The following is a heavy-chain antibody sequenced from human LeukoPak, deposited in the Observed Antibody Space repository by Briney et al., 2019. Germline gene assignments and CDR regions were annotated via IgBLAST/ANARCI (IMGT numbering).Heavy chain of an antibody. CDR3: AREKAAGIDY. CDR2: ISSSSSTI. V-gene: IGHV3-48*01. Sequence: GGSLRLSCAASGFTFSSYSMNWVRQAPGKGLEGVSYISSSSSTIYYADSVKGRFTISRDNAKNSLYLQMNSLRAEDTAVYYCAREKAAGIDYWGQGTLVTVSS. J-gene: IGHJ4*02. D-gene: IGHD6-13*01. CDR1: GFTFSSYS.